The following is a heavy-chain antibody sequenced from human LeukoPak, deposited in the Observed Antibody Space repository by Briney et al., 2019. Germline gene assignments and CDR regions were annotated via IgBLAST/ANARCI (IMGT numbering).Heavy chain of an antibody. V-gene: IGHV1-46*01. D-gene: IGHD5-24*01. CDR3: ARDHRVRDGYNYFDY. Sequence: ASVKVSCKASGCTFTSYYMHWVRQAPGQGLEWMGIINPSGGSTSYAQKFQGRVTMTRDTSTSTVYMELSSLRSEDTAVYYCARDHRVRDGYNYFDYWGQGTLVTVSS. J-gene: IGHJ4*02. CDR2: INPSGGST. CDR1: GCTFTSYY.